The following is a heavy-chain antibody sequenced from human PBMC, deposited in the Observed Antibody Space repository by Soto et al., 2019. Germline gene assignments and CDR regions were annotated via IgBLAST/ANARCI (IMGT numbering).Heavy chain of an antibody. Sequence: QVQLQESGPGLVKPSQTLSLTCLVSGASVSGDGSYCSWIRQHPGKGLEFIGYIHNSGSTYSNPSLENRVAMSIDTSKNQFSLRLSSATAADSAVYFCARDLGSEQWFFDNWGQGILVTVSS. V-gene: IGHV4-31*03. J-gene: IGHJ4*02. CDR2: IHNSGST. CDR1: GASVSGDGSY. D-gene: IGHD6-19*01. CDR3: ARDLGSEQWFFDN.